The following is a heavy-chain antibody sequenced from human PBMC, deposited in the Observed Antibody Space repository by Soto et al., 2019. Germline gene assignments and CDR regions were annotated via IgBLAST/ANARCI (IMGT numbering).Heavy chain of an antibody. CDR3: ARDQEYSRGPFDY. D-gene: IGHD6-19*01. V-gene: IGHV3-33*01. Sequence: GGSLRLSCAASGFTFSSYGMHWVHQAPGKGLEWVAVMWYDGSNKYYAHSVKGRLTISRDNSKNTLYMQMNNLRAEDTAVYYCARDQEYSRGPFDYWGQGTLVTVSS. CDR2: MWYDGSNK. CDR1: GFTFSSYG. J-gene: IGHJ4*02.